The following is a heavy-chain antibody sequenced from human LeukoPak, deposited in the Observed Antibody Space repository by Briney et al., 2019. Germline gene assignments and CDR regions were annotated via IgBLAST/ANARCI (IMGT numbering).Heavy chain of an antibody. CDR3: AKDLGVPAAMFGTAADYYYYYGMDV. CDR1: GFTFSSYG. CDR2: ISYDGSNK. Sequence: PGGSLRLSCAASGFTFSSYGMHWVRQAPGKGLEWVAVISYDGSNKYYADSVKGRFTISRDNSKNTLYLQMNSLRAEDTAVYYCAKDLGVPAAMFGTAADYYYYYGMDVWGQGTTVTVSS. D-gene: IGHD2-2*01. V-gene: IGHV3-30*18. J-gene: IGHJ6*02.